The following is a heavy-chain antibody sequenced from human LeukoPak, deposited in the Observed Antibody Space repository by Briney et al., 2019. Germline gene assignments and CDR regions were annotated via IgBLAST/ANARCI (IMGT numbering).Heavy chain of an antibody. CDR1: GGSISSSSYY. D-gene: IGHD2-2*01. V-gene: IGHV4-39*07. Sequence: SKTLSLTCTVSGGSISSSSYYWGWIRQPPGKGLEWIGSIYYSGSTYYNPSLKSRVTISVDTSKNQFSLKLSSVTAADTAVYYCARSRWGDIVVVPAGDPFDYWGQGTLVTVSS. CDR3: ARSRWGDIVVVPAGDPFDY. CDR2: IYYSGST. J-gene: IGHJ4*02.